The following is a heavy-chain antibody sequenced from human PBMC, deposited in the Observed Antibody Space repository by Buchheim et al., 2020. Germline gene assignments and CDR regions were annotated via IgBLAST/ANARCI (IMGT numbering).Heavy chain of an antibody. Sequence: VQLLESGGGLVQPGGSLRLSCAASGFTFSSYAMSWVRQAPGKGLEWVAIISYDRSYKYYADSVKGRFTISRDNSKNTVYLQMDSLRAEDTAVYYCAKDYGYSNSWYFDYWGQGAL. CDR3: AKDYGYSNSWYFDY. V-gene: IGHV3-30*18. CDR2: ISYDRSYK. J-gene: IGHJ4*02. D-gene: IGHD6-13*01. CDR1: GFTFSSYA.